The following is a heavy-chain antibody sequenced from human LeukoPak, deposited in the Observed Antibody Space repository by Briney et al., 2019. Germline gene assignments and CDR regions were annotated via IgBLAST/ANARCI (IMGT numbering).Heavy chain of an antibody. J-gene: IGHJ3*01. CDR1: AYPISSGHY. V-gene: IGHV4-38-2*01. Sequence: SETLSLTCAVSAYPISSGHYWGWIRQPPGKGLEWIGSMYHSGSTYFNPSLKSRVTISVDTPKNQFSLTLSSVTAADTAVYFCARVSGSGTALHAFDFWGQGTTVVVSS. D-gene: IGHD1-1*01. CDR2: MYHSGST. CDR3: ARVSGSGTALHAFDF.